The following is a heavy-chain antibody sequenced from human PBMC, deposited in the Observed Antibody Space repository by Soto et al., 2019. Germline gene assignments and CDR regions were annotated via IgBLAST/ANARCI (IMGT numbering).Heavy chain of an antibody. Sequence: GGSLRLSCAASGFTFSSYSMNWVRQAPGKGLEWVSYISSSSTIYYADSVKGRFTISRDNAKNSLYLQMNSLRAEDTAVYYCAREGPDYGDYVGAFDIWGQGTMVTVSS. CDR3: AREGPDYGDYVGAFDI. V-gene: IGHV3-48*01. D-gene: IGHD4-17*01. CDR2: ISSSSTI. J-gene: IGHJ3*02. CDR1: GFTFSSYS.